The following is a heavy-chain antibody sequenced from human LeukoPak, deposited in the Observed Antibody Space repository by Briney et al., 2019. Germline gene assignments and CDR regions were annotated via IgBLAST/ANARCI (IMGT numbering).Heavy chain of an antibody. V-gene: IGHV2-5*02. Sequence: SGPTLVNPTQTLTLSCTFSGFSLSASGVGVGWIRQPPGKALEGLALIYWDDDKRYSPSLKSRLTITKDTSKNQVVLTMTNMDPVDTATYYCAHSGLVDYNALHNFDYWGQGTLVTVSS. CDR2: IYWDDDK. CDR3: AHSGLVDYNALHNFDY. J-gene: IGHJ4*02. D-gene: IGHD4-11*01. CDR1: GFSLSASGVG.